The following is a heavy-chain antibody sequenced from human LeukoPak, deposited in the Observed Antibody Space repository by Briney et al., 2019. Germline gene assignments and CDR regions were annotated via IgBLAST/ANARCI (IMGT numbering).Heavy chain of an antibody. J-gene: IGHJ3*02. V-gene: IGHV3-23*01. CDR3: AKDHCSSTSCLYAFDI. CDR2: ISGSGGST. CDR1: GFTFSSYA. Sequence: PGGSLRLSCAASGFTFSSYAMSWVRQAPGKGLEWVSAISGSGGSTYYADSVKGRFTISRDNSKNTLYLQMNSLRAEDTAVYYCAKDHCSSTSCLYAFDIWGQGTMFTVSS. D-gene: IGHD2-2*01.